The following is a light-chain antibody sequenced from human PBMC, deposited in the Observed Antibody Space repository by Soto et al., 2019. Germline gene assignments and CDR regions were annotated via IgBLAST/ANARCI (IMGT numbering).Light chain of an antibody. J-gene: IGKJ2*01. CDR2: GAS. CDR1: QSVSSN. Sequence: EIVMTQSPATLSMSPGERATLSCRASQSVSSNLAWYQQKPGQAPRLLIYGASSRATGIPARFSGSGSGTDFTLTISSLQSEDFAVYYCQRYDNGPSYTVGQGTKLEIK. CDR3: QRYDNGPSYT. V-gene: IGKV3-15*01.